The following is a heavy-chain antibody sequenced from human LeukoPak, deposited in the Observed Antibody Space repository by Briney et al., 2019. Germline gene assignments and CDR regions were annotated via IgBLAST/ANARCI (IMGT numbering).Heavy chain of an antibody. CDR3: ARPLISGTTYEAFDI. Sequence: SETLSLTCTVSGGSISSYYWSWIRQPPGKELEWIGYVYYNGNTNYNPSLKSRVTISIDTSKNQFSLKVRSVTAADTAVYYCARPLISGTTYEAFDIWGQGTMVTVSS. CDR1: GGSISSYY. D-gene: IGHD1-20*01. CDR2: VYYNGNT. J-gene: IGHJ3*02. V-gene: IGHV4-59*01.